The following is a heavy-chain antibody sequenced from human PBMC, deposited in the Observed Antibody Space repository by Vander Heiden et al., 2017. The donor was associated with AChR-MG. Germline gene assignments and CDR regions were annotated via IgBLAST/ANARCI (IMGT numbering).Heavy chain of an antibody. Sequence: QLQLQESGPGLLKASETLSLTCSVPGVSISSSSYYWGWIRQSPGKGLEWIGYIHYRGSTYDNPSLQSRVTISIDTSKNQFSLELRSVTASDTAVYYCVRPWGEATVTAQDWGQGTLVTVSS. D-gene: IGHD4-17*01. V-gene: IGHV4-39*01. CDR1: GVSISSSSYY. CDR3: VRPWGEATVTAQD. CDR2: IHYRGST. J-gene: IGHJ4*02.